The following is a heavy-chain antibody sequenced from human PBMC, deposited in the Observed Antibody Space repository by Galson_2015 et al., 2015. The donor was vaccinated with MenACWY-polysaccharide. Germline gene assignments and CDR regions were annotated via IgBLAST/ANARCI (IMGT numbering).Heavy chain of an antibody. CDR1: GFTFSGYA. V-gene: IGHV3-30*18. J-gene: IGHJ4*02. D-gene: IGHD1-7*01. CDR2: ISNDGSNK. CDR3: AKVITGTTYAPKFYY. Sequence: SLRLSCAASGFTFSGYAMHWVRQAPGKGLEWVAVISNDGSNKYYADSVKGRFTISRDNSKNTLYLEMNSLRPEDTAVYYCAKVITGTTYAPKFYYWGQGTLVIDSS.